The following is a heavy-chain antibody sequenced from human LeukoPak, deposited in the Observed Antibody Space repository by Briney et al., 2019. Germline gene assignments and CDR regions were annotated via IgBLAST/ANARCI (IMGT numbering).Heavy chain of an antibody. CDR3: AREWDY. J-gene: IGHJ4*02. CDR2: FSTRGST. CDR1: GGSISRDY. Sequence: SETLSVTCTVSGGSISRDYWSWIRQPAGKGLEWIGRFSTRGSTNYNPSLKSRATLSIDTSKSQFSLQLSFVTAADTAVYYCAREWDYWGQGTLVTVSS. V-gene: IGHV4-4*07.